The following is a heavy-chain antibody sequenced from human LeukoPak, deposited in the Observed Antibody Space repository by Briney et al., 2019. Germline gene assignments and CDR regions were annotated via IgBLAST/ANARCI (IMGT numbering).Heavy chain of an antibody. V-gene: IGHV3-9*01. J-gene: IGHJ4*02. CDR1: GFTFDDYA. Sequence: GRSLRLSCAASGFTFDDYAMHWVRQAPGKGLEWVSGISWNSGSIGYADSVKGRFTISRDNAKNSLYLQMNSLRAEDTALYYCAKGLGTVTIFGVVTYLDYWGQGTLVTVSS. CDR3: AKGLGTVTIFGVVTYLDY. D-gene: IGHD3-3*01. CDR2: ISWNSGSI.